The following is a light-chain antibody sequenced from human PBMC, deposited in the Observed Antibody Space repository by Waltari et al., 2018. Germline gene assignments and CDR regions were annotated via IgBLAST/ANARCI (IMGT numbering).Light chain of an antibody. CDR2: DTS. V-gene: IGKV3-20*01. CDR3: QHYVSLPAT. Sequence: EIVLTQSPGTLSLSPGERATLSCRASQSVGRSLAWYQQKPGQAPRRLIYDTSSRATGIPDRFSGSGSGTDFSLTISRLEPEDFAVYYCQHYVSLPATFGQGTKVEIK. CDR1: QSVGRS. J-gene: IGKJ1*01.